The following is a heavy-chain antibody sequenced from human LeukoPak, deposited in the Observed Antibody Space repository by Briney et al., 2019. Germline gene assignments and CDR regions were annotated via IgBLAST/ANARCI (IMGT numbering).Heavy chain of an antibody. CDR3: ARGRGLDV. J-gene: IGHJ6*02. CDR1: GFIVSANY. D-gene: IGHD2-15*01. CDR2: FYSGGAT. V-gene: IGHV3-53*01. Sequence: GGSLRLSCAASGFIVSANYMSWVRQTPGKGLEWVSVFYSGGATFYVDSVKGRFTISRDNSKNMLYLQVNSLRAEDTAVYYCARGRGLDVWGQGTTVTVSS.